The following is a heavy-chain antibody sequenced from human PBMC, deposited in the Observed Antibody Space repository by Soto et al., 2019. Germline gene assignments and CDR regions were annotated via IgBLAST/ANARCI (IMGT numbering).Heavy chain of an antibody. J-gene: IGHJ3*02. CDR3: ARAANTYYYDSSGYYYTFDI. D-gene: IGHD3-22*01. CDR1: GGSISSGDSY. CDR2: IYCSGST. Sequence: QVQLQESGPGLVKPSQTLSLTCTVSGGSISSGDSYWSWIRQPPGRGLEWIGYIYCSGSTYYTPSLKSRVTISVYTSNNQFSLKLRCVTAADTAVYYCARAANTYYYDSSGYYYTFDIWGQGTMVTVSS. V-gene: IGHV4-30-4*01.